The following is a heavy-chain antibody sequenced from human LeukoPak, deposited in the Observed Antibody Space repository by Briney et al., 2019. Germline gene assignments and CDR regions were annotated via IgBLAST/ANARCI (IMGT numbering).Heavy chain of an antibody. Sequence: SETLSLTCTVSGGSISSYYWSWIRQPPGKGLEWIGYIYYSGSTNYNPSLKSRVTISVDTSKNQFSLKLSSVTAADTAVYYCATQRSYYDFWSGYYEGNWFDPWGQGTLVTVSS. CDR1: GGSISSYY. CDR3: ATQRSYYDFWSGYYEGNWFDP. D-gene: IGHD3-3*01. J-gene: IGHJ5*02. V-gene: IGHV4-59*08. CDR2: IYYSGST.